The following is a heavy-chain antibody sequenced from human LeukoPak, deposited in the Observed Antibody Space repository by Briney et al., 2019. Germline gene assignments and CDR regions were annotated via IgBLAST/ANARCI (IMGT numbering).Heavy chain of an antibody. CDR2: FNTDGSST. D-gene: IGHD2-15*01. CDR3: ARESYCSGGSCYSGRAFDI. V-gene: IGHV3-74*01. Sequence: GGSLRLSCAASGFTFSSYGMHWVRQAPGKGLVWVSRFNTDGSSTYYADSVKGRFTISRDNAKNTLYLQMNSLRAEDTAVYYCARESYCSGGSCYSGRAFDIWGQGTMVTVSS. CDR1: GFTFSSYG. J-gene: IGHJ3*02.